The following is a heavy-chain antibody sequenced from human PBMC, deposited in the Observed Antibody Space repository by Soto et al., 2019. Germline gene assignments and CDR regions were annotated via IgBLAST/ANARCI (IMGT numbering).Heavy chain of an antibody. CDR2: IYRTGST. Sequence: PSETLPLTCAVSGGSFTGNNWWTWVRRPPGQGLEWIGEIYRTGSTNYNPSLKSRVTISLDKSENQFSLKVTSLAAADTAVYYCASRDPGTSVDYWGQGTLVTVSS. CDR1: GGSFTGNNW. D-gene: IGHD1-7*01. CDR3: ASRDPGTSVDY. V-gene: IGHV4-4*02. J-gene: IGHJ4*02.